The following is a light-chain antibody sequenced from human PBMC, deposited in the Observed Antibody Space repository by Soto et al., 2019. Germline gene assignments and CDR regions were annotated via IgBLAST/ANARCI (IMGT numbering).Light chain of an antibody. CDR3: QQYQHKSYPYT. CDR1: QSIDIN. V-gene: IGKV1-5*03. J-gene: IGKJ2*01. CDR2: KAS. Sequence: DIQMTQSPSTLSASVGDRVTITCRASQSIDINLAWYQQKPGKAPNLLIYKASSLESGVPSRFSGSGSGTEFTLTIRSLQPDDFATYYCQQYQHKSYPYTFGQGTKLEIK.